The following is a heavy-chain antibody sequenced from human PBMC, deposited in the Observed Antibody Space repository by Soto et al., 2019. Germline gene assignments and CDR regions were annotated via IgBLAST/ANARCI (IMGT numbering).Heavy chain of an antibody. CDR3: ARLGYSSSWTPSYGMDV. Sequence: SETLSLTSTVSGGSISNYYWSWIRQPPGKGLEWIGYIYYSGSTYYNPSLKSRVTISVDTSKNQFSLKLSSVTAADTAVYYCARLGYSSSWTPSYGMDVWGQGTTVTVSS. D-gene: IGHD6-13*01. J-gene: IGHJ6*02. CDR1: GGSISNYY. V-gene: IGHV4-59*04. CDR2: IYYSGST.